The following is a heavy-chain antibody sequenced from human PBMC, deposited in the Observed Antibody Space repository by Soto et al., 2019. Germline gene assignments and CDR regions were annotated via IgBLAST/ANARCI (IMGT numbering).Heavy chain of an antibody. D-gene: IGHD3-22*01. J-gene: IGHJ6*02. CDR2: ISSSGSTI. CDR1: GFTFSSYE. CDR3: ARGNQGGYYPDYYYYYGMDV. Sequence: EVQLVESGGGLVQPGGSLRLSCAASGFTFSSYEMNWVRQAPGKGLEWVSYISSSGSTIYYADSVKGRFTISRDNAKNSLYLQMNSLRAEDTAVYYCARGNQGGYYPDYYYYYGMDVWGQGTTVTVSS. V-gene: IGHV3-48*03.